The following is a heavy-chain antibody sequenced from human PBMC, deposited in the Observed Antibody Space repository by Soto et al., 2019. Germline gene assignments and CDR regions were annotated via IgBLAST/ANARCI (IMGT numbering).Heavy chain of an antibody. CDR1: GYTFTSYG. J-gene: IGHJ6*02. D-gene: IGHD5-18*01. CDR2: ISAYNGNT. CDR3: ARVAGGQLWLFYYYYGMDV. Sequence: ASVKVSCKASGYTFTSYGISWVRQAPGQGLEWMGWISAYNGNTNYAQKLQGRVTMTTDTSTSTAYMELRSLRSDDTAVYYCARVAGGQLWLFYYYYGMDVWGQGTTVTVSS. V-gene: IGHV1-18*01.